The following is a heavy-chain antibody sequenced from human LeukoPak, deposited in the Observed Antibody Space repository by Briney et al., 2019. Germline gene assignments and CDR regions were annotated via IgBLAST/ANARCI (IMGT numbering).Heavy chain of an antibody. CDR1: GFTFSSYS. V-gene: IGHV3-7*01. D-gene: IGHD3-10*01. CDR3: ARLSITMVRGVIIGNYYYYYMDV. J-gene: IGHJ6*03. CDR2: IKQDGSEK. Sequence: TGGSLRLSCAASGFTFSSYSMSWVRQAPGKGLEWVANIKQDGSEKYYVDSVKGRFTISRDSAKNSLYLQMNSLRAEDTAVYYCARLSITMVRGVIIGNYYYYYMDVWGKGTTVTISS.